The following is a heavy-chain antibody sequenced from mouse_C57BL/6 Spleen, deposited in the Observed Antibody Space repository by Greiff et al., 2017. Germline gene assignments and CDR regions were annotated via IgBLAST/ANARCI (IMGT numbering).Heavy chain of an antibody. J-gene: IGHJ2*01. V-gene: IGHV1-69*01. D-gene: IGHD4-1*01. CDR2: IDPSDSYT. CDR1: GYTFTSYW. CDR3: ARNWDYFDY. Sequence: QVQLQQPGAELVMPGASVKLSCKASGYTFTSYWMHWVKQRPGQGLEWIGEIDPSDSYTNYNQKFKGKSTLTVDKSSRTAYMQLSSLTSEDSAVYYCARNWDYFDYWGQGTTLTVSS.